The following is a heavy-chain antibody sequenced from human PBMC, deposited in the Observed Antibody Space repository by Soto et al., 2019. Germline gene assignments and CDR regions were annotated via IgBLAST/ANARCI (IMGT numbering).Heavy chain of an antibody. CDR1: GFTFSDYY. V-gene: IGHV3-11*01. Sequence: SLRLSCAASGFTFSDYYMSWVRQAPGKGLEWISYISNSGSTTYYIESVKGRFTISRDKSKSSLFLQMNSLRAEDTAVYYCVRDISPPYFYYGMEVWGQGTTVTVSS. J-gene: IGHJ6*02. D-gene: IGHD3-3*02. CDR3: VRDISPPYFYYGMEV. CDR2: ISNSGSTT.